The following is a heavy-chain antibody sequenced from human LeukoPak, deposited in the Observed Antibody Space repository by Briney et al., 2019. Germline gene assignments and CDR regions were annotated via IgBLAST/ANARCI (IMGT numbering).Heavy chain of an antibody. CDR3: ARGRYGGDDAFDI. J-gene: IGHJ3*02. D-gene: IGHD4-23*01. CDR1: AYTFTGYG. Sequence: DSEQVSCKASAYTFTGYGINWVRQAPGQGLKRMGWMNPNNGNTAYEHKFQGRVTMTRNASISTAYMELSSPRSEDTAVYYCARGRYGGDDAFDIWGQGTMVTVSS. CDR2: MNPNNGNT. V-gene: IGHV1-8*02.